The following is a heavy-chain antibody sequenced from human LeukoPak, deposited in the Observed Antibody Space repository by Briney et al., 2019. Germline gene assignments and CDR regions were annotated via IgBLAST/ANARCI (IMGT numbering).Heavy chain of an antibody. CDR3: SKAGDTNYYRYGDY. D-gene: IGHD5-18*01. J-gene: IGHJ4*02. V-gene: IGHV3-23*01. CDR2: ISANSGAT. Sequence: PGGSLRLSCVVSAFSFRNYAMSWVRQAPGRGLEWVSVISANSGATYYADSVKGRFTISRDNAKNTLYLQMNNLRGEDTALYYCSKAGDTNYYRYGDYWGQGTLVTVSS. CDR1: AFSFRNYA.